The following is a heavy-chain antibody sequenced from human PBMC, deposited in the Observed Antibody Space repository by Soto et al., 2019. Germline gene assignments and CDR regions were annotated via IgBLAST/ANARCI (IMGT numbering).Heavy chain of an antibody. CDR1: GFAITNNY. Sequence: LSCAASGFAITNNYMDWVRQAPGKGLEWISLIYSGGTTYYADSVKGRFAISRDDSKNTVFLQMNSLRAEDTAVYYCARDASTGTFIFDYWGQGTLVTVSS. V-gene: IGHV3-53*01. CDR3: ARDASTGTFIFDY. J-gene: IGHJ4*02. CDR2: IYSGGTT. D-gene: IGHD3-9*01.